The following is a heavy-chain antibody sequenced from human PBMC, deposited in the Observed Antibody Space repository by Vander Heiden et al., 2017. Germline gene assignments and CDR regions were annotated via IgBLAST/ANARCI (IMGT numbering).Heavy chain of an antibody. Sequence: QVQLVQSGAEVKKPGASVKVSCNASGYTFTRYYSHCVRQAPGQGLEWMGIINPSGGSTSYAQKFQGRVTMTRDTSTSTVYMELSSLRSEDTAVYYCAREGAAMANYYYYGMDVWGQGTTVTVSS. D-gene: IGHD5-18*01. CDR3: AREGAAMANYYYYGMDV. CDR1: GYTFTRYY. V-gene: IGHV1-46*01. J-gene: IGHJ6*02. CDR2: INPSGGST.